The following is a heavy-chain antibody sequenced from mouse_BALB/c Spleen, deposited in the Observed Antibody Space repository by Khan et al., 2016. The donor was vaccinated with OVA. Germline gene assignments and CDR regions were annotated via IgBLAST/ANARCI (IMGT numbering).Heavy chain of an antibody. J-gene: IGHJ3*01. D-gene: IGHD3-3*01. CDR1: DYSITSDYA. Sequence: EVQLQESGPGLVKPSQSLSLTCTVTDYSITSDYAWNWIRQFPGNKLEWMGYISYSGSTSYTPSFKSRIPITRDTSKNQFFLQLNSVTTEDTATYYCARGRAYWGQGTLVTVSA. CDR2: ISYSGST. V-gene: IGHV3-2*02. CDR3: ARGRAY.